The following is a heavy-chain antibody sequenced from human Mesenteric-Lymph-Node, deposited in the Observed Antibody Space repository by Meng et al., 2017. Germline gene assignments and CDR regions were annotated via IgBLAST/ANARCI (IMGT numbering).Heavy chain of an antibody. CDR2: INPSGGST. Sequence: ASVKVSCKASGYTFSNYYMHWVRQAPGQGLEWMGIINPSGGSTGYSRHFQGRVTMTSDTSTSTVYMELTSLTSDDTAVYYCARDSGRFGELSLVSSDYWGQGTLVTVSS. CDR1: GYTFSNYY. D-gene: IGHD3-10*01. J-gene: IGHJ4*02. V-gene: IGHV1-46*01. CDR3: ARDSGRFGELSLVSSDY.